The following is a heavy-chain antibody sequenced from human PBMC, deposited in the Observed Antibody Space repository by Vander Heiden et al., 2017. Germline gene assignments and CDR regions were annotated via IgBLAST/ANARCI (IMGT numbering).Heavy chain of an antibody. CDR3: ARKRYSSGWDFDY. CDR2: IYYSGRT. Sequence: QLQLQESGPGLVKPSETLSLTCTVSGDSISSGTHYWGWFRQPPGKGMEWIGTIYYSGRTFYKPSLRSRATISVDTSKNQFSLKLNSVTAADTAVYYCARKRYSSGWDFDYWGQGVLVTVSS. J-gene: IGHJ4*02. D-gene: IGHD6-19*01. CDR1: GDSISSGTHY. V-gene: IGHV4-39*01.